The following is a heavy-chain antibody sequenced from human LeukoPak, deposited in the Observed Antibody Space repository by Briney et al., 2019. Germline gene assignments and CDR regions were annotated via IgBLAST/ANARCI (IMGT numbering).Heavy chain of an antibody. CDR2: INHSGST. J-gene: IGHJ4*02. CDR1: GGSFSGYY. CDR3: ARVEQLWLDY. V-gene: IGHV4-34*01. D-gene: IGHD5-18*01. Sequence: PSETLSLTCAVYGGSFSGYYWSWIRQPPGKGLEWIGEINHSGSTNYNPSLKSRVTISVDTSKNQFSLKLSSVTAADTAVYYCARVEQLWLDYWGQGTLVTVSS.